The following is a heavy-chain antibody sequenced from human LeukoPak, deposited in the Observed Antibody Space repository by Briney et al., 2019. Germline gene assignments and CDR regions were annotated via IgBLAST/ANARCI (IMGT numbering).Heavy chain of an antibody. CDR1: GGTFSSYA. D-gene: IGHD3-22*01. Sequence: SVKVSCKASGGTFSSYAISWVRQAPGQGLEWMGRIIPILGIANYAQKFQGRDTITADKSTSTAYMELSSLRSEDTAVYYCARDRDSSGYYYSAYWGQGTLVTVSS. CDR2: IIPILGIA. V-gene: IGHV1-69*04. CDR3: ARDRDSSGYYYSAY. J-gene: IGHJ4*02.